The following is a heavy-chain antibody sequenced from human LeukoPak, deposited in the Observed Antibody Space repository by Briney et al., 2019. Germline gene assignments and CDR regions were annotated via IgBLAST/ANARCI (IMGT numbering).Heavy chain of an antibody. CDR1: GGSINSYY. Sequence: SETLSLTCTVSGGSINSYYWSWIRQPPGKGLEWIGYIYYSGSTNYNPSLKSRVTISVDTSNDKFSLKLTSLTAADTAVYYCVRHLSAGRPAFDIWGQGTMVTVSS. V-gene: IGHV4-59*08. CDR3: VRHLSAGRPAFDI. D-gene: IGHD2-15*01. CDR2: IYYSGST. J-gene: IGHJ3*02.